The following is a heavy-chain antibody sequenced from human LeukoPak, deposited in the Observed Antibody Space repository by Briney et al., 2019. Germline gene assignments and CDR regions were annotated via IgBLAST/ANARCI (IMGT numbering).Heavy chain of an antibody. V-gene: IGHV1-8*01. CDR3: ARGRGWPQDYYYDGMDV. Sequence: ASVKVSCKASGYTFTSYDIKWVRQATGQGLAWMGWMNPNSGNTGYAQKFQGRVTMTRNTSISTAYMELSSLRSEDTAVYYCARGRGWPQDYYYDGMDVWGQGTTVTVSS. D-gene: IGHD6-19*01. CDR2: MNPNSGNT. J-gene: IGHJ6*02. CDR1: GYTFTSYD.